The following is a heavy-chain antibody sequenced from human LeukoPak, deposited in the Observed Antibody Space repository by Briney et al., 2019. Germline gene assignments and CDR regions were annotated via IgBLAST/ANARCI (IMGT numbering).Heavy chain of an antibody. J-gene: IGHJ4*02. Sequence: PGRSLRLSCAASGFTFDDYAMHWVRQAPGKGLEWVSGISWSGGTTGSSDSVKGRFTISRDNAKSSLYLQMNSLRAEDTALYYCARSTHIYSNPYYFDYWGQGALVTVSS. V-gene: IGHV3-20*04. CDR3: ARSTHIYSNPYYFDY. CDR2: ISWSGGTT. D-gene: IGHD4-11*01. CDR1: GFTFDDYA.